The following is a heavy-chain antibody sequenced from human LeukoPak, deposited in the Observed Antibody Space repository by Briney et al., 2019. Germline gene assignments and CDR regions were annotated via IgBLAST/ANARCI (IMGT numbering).Heavy chain of an antibody. V-gene: IGHV3-11*04. CDR1: GFTFSGYY. J-gene: IGHJ4*02. CDR3: ARPIYDSSGYVDY. D-gene: IGHD3-22*01. Sequence: MSGGSLRLSCAAAGFTFSGYYMSWIRQAPGKGLEWVSYISSSRSTIYSADSVKGRFTISRDNAKNSLYLQMNSLRAEDTAVYYCARPIYDSSGYVDYWGQGTLVTVSS. CDR2: ISSSRSTI.